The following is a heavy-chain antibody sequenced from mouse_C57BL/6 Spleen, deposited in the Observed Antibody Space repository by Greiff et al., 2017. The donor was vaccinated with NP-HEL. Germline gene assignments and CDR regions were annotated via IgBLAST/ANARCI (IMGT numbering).Heavy chain of an antibody. J-gene: IGHJ3*01. D-gene: IGHD1-1*01. CDR1: GYTFTSYW. CDR3: ARLHYGSSYWFAY. Sequence: QAQLQQPGTELVKPGASVKLSCKASGYTFTSYWMHWVKQRPGQGLEWIGNINPSNGGTNYNEKFKSKATLTVDKSSSTAYMQLSSLTSEDSAVYYCARLHYGSSYWFAYWGQGTLVTVSA. CDR2: INPSNGGT. V-gene: IGHV1-53*01.